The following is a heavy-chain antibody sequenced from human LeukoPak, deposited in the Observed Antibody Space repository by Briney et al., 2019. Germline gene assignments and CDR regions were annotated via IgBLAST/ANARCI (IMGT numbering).Heavy chain of an antibody. J-gene: IGHJ4*02. V-gene: IGHV3-33*06. Sequence: TGGSLRLSCAASGFIFSNYGMHWVRQAPGKGLEWVAVIWYDGSNKYYADSVKGRFTISRDNSKNTLYLQMNSLRAEDTAVYYCAKIWGSSGWYEYSFDYWGQGTLVTVSS. D-gene: IGHD6-19*01. CDR1: GFIFSNYG. CDR2: IWYDGSNK. CDR3: AKIWGSSGWYEYSFDY.